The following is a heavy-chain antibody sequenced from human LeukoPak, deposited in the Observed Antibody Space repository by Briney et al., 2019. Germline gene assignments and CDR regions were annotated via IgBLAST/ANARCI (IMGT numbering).Heavy chain of an antibody. J-gene: IGHJ5*02. V-gene: IGHV4-61*02. D-gene: IGHD3-16*01. CDR2: IYTSGST. CDR1: SGSISSGSYY. Sequence: SQTLSLTCTVSSGSISSGSYYWSWIRQPAGKGLEWIGRIYTSGSTNYNPSLKSRVTISVDTSKNQFSLKLSSVTAADTAVYYCARDPSGGWFDPWGQGTLVTVSS. CDR3: ARDPSGGWFDP.